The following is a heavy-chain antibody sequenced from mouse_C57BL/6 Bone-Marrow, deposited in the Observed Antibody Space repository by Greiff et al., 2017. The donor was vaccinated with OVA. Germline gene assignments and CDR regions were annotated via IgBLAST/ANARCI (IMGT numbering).Heavy chain of an antibody. Sequence: EVMLVESGGGLVQPGESLKLSCESNEYAFPSYDMSWVRKTPEKRLELVAAINRDGGSTYYPDTMERRVTISRDNTKTTLYLQMSSLRSEDTALFYCARTISYNYARDYWGQGTSVTVSS. V-gene: IGHV5-2*03. CDR2: INRDGGST. CDR3: ARTISYNYARDY. J-gene: IGHJ4*01. CDR1: EYAFPSYD. D-gene: IGHD1-1*01.